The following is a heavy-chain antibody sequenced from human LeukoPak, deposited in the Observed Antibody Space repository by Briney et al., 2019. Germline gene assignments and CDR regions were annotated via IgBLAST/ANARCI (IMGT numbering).Heavy chain of an antibody. V-gene: IGHV1-69*04. Sequence: SVKVSCKASGGTFSSYAISWVRQAPGQGLEWMGRIIPILGIANYAQKFQGRVTITADKSTSTAYMELSSLRSEDTAVYYCARAHSSSLYGMDVWGQGTTVTVSS. D-gene: IGHD6-13*01. J-gene: IGHJ6*02. CDR3: ARAHSSSLYGMDV. CDR2: IIPILGIA. CDR1: GGTFSSYA.